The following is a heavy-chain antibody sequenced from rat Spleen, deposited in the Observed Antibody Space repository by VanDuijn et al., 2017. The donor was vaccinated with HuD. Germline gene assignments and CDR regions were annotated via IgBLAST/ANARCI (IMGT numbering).Heavy chain of an antibody. Sequence: EVQLQESGPGLVKPSQSLSLTCSFTGNSIANGYRWNWIRRFPGNKLEWMGYINSAGSTVYNPSLKSLIAITRDTSKNQFFLQVNSVITEDTATYFLARSDCVHYFLPCADWGQVSLVTVSS. V-gene: IGHV3-3*01. CDR3: ARSDCVHYFLPCAD. CDR1: GNSIANGYR. J-gene: IGHJ3*01. CDR2: INSAGST. D-gene: IGHD1-1*01.